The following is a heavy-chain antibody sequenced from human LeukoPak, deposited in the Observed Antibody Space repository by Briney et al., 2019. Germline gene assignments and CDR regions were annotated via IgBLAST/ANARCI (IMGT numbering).Heavy chain of an antibody. D-gene: IGHD3-10*01. CDR3: ARVESPYYYGSGSYQVGPANWFDP. CDR2: IYTSGST. V-gene: IGHV4-59*10. J-gene: IGHJ5*02. Sequence: SETLSLTCAVYGGSFSGYYWSWIRQPAGKGLEWIGRIYTSGSTNYNPSLKSRVTMSVDTSKNQFSLKLSSVTAADTAVYYCARVESPYYYGSGSYQVGPANWFDPWGQGTLVTVSS. CDR1: GGSFSGYY.